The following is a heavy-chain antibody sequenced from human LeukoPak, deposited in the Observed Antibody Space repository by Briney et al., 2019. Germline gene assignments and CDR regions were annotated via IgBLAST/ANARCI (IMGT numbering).Heavy chain of an antibody. V-gene: IGHV1-2*02. CDR1: GYTFPDYY. Sequence: GASVKVSCKASGYTFPDYYMHWVRQAPGQGLEWMGWINPNNGGTNYAQRFQGRVTMTRVTSISTAYMELFRLSSDDTAVYYCARDRSRLVSSWYFLEYFQHWGQGTLVTVSS. CDR2: INPNNGGT. D-gene: IGHD6-13*01. J-gene: IGHJ1*01. CDR3: ARDRSRLVSSWYFLEYFQH.